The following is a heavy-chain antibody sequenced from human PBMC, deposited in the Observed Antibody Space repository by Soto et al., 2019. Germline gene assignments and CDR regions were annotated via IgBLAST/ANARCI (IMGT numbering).Heavy chain of an antibody. CDR2: ISYDGSNK. Sequence: QVQLVESGGGVVQPGRSLRLSCAASGFTFSSYAMHWVRQAPGKGLEWVAVISYDGSNKYYADSVKGRFTISRDNSKNTLYLQMTIRRAGDPAVYYGAGAPPIVVVVAATPDFDYWGQGTLVTVSS. CDR3: AGAPPIVVVVAATPDFDY. CDR1: GFTFSSYA. V-gene: IGHV3-30-3*01. J-gene: IGHJ4*02. D-gene: IGHD2-15*01.